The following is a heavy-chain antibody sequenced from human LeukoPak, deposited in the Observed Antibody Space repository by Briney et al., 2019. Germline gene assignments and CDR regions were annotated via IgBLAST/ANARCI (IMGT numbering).Heavy chain of an antibody. V-gene: IGHV3-21*01. J-gene: IGHJ6*02. CDR1: GFTFSSYS. Sequence: GGSLRLSCAASGFTFSSYSMRWVRQAPGKGLEWVSFISSSISYISYADSVKGRFTISRDNAKNSLYLQMNSLRAEDTAVYYCAREGYYSGMDVWGQGTTVTVS. CDR3: AREGYYSGMDV. CDR2: ISSSISYI.